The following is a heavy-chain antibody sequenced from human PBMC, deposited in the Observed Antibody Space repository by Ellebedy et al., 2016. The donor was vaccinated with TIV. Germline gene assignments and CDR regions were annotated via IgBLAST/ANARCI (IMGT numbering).Heavy chain of an antibody. CDR2: INPRGGDT. J-gene: IGHJ6*02. CDR1: AYTFTDYH. Sequence: AASVKVSCKTSAYTFTDYHFNWVRQAPGQGLEWMGIINPRGGDTTYPQKFHGRVTLTSDTSTSPVYIELSSLRSEDTAVYYCARGPNYGLDVWGQGTTVTVSS. V-gene: IGHV1-46*01. CDR3: ARGPNYGLDV.